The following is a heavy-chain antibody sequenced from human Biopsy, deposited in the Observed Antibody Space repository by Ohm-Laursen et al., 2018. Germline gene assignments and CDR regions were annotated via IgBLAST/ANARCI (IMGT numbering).Heavy chain of an antibody. J-gene: IGHJ2*01. CDR2: ITWNSGTI. D-gene: IGHD2-15*01. Sequence: SLRLSCTASGFIFDDYAMHWVRQAPGKSLEWVSSITWNSGTIDYADSVKGRFTISRDNAKNSLYLQMNSLRAGDTALYYCAKARVAIRYFDIWGRGTLVTVSS. V-gene: IGHV3-9*01. CDR3: AKARVAIRYFDI. CDR1: GFIFDDYA.